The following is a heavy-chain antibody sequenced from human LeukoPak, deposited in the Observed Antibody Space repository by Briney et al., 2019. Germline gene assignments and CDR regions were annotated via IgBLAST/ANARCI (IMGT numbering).Heavy chain of an antibody. V-gene: IGHV3-23*01. J-gene: IGHJ4*02. Sequence: GGSLRLSCTASGFTFRTYAMSWVRQAPGEGLEWISAISDSAAKTYYADSVKGRFTISRDNAKNTVFLQMNSLRAEDTALYYCAKEDRGTYSTAFDYWGQGTLVTVSS. CDR1: GFTFRTYA. CDR3: AKEDRGTYSTAFDY. D-gene: IGHD1-26*01. CDR2: ISDSAAKT.